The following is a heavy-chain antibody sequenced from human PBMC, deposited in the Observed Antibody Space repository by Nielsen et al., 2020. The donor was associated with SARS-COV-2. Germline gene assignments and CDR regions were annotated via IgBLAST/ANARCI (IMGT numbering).Heavy chain of an antibody. D-gene: IGHD2-8*02. V-gene: IGHV4-39*01. Sequence: SETLSLTCTVSGGSISSSSYYWGWIRQPPGKGLEWIGSIYYSGSTYYNPSLKSRVTISVDTSKNQFSLKVRFVTAADTAMYFCARAPDIVLGPTAIPIWGQGTMVPVSS. J-gene: IGHJ3*02. CDR3: ARAPDIVLGPTAIPI. CDR2: IYYSGST. CDR1: GGSISSSSYY.